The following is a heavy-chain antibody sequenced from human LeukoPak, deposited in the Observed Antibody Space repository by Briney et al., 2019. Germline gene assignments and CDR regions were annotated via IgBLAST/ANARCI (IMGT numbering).Heavy chain of an antibody. CDR3: ARGRAVANYFDY. Sequence: GGSLRLSCVAPGFTFDDYAMHWVRQGPGKGLEWVSGISWNSNTIRYADSVKGRFTLSRDNAKNSLVLEMNSLKDEDTAFYYCARGRAVANYFDYWGQGILVTVSS. J-gene: IGHJ4*02. V-gene: IGHV3-9*01. CDR1: GFTFDDYA. D-gene: IGHD6-19*01. CDR2: ISWNSNTI.